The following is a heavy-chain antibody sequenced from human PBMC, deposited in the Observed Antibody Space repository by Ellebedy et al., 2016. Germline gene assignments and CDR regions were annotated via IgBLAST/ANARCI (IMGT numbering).Heavy chain of an antibody. CDR2: IVPILRTS. CDR1: GDTFNNYG. V-gene: IGHV1-69*13. Sequence: SVKVSCKASGDTFNNYGISWVRQAPGQGLEWVGGIVPILRTSNYAQKFQGRVTIIADESTRPVYMELTNLRSEDTAIYYCARDSGTYYKMPCVHWGQGTLVTVSS. CDR3: ARDSGTYYKMPCVH. D-gene: IGHD3-10*01. J-gene: IGHJ4*02.